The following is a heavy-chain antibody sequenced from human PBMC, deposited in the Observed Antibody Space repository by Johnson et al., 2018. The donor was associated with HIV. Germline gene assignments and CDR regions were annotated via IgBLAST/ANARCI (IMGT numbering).Heavy chain of an antibody. J-gene: IGHJ3*02. CDR3: TTVSVSLGNAFDI. V-gene: IGHV3-23*04. Sequence: MLLVESGGGLVQPGGSLRLSCAASGFTFSSYAMSWVRQAPGKGLEWVSAISGSGGSTYYADSVKGRFTISRDNSKNTLYLQMNSLRPEDTAVYYCTTVSVSLGNAFDIWGQGTMVTVSS. CDR1: GFTFSSYA. CDR2: ISGSGGST.